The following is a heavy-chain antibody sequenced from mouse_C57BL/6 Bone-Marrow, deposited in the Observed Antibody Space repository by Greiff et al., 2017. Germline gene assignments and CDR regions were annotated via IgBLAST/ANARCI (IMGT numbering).Heavy chain of an antibody. V-gene: IGHV5-4*01. J-gene: IGHJ2*01. CDR1: GFTFSSYA. CDR3: ARDPSNYIDY. Sequence: EVQLVESGGGLVKPGGSLKLSCAASGFTFSSYAMSWVRQTPEKRLEWVATISDGGSYTYYPDNVKGRFTISRDNAKNNRYLQMSHLKSEDTAMYYCARDPSNYIDYRGQGTTLTVSS. CDR2: ISDGGSYT.